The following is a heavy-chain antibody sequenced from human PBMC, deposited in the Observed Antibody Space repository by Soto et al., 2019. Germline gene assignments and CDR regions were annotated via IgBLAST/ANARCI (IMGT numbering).Heavy chain of an antibody. CDR1: GGSISSGGYS. CDR2: SYPSGST. V-gene: IGHV4-30-2*01. Sequence: QLQLQESGSGLVKPSQTLSLTCAVSGGSISSGGYSWSWIRQPPGKGLDWIGYSYPSGSTYYNPSLNLRVATTENRSNNQFSSELSSVTAADSGVYYCAGAVRAREYFDYWGQGTLVTVSS. CDR3: AGAVRAREYFDY. J-gene: IGHJ4*02. D-gene: IGHD1-26*01.